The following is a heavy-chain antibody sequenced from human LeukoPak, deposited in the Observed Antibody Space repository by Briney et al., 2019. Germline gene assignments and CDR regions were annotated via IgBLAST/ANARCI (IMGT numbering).Heavy chain of an antibody. CDR2: ISAYNGNT. D-gene: IGHD3-22*01. CDR1: GYTFTSYG. V-gene: IGHV1-18*01. Sequence: ASVKVSCKASGYTFTSYGISWVRQAPGQGLEWMGWISAYNGNTNYAQKLQGRVTMTTDTSTSTAYMELRSLRSDDTAVYYCAGAPDDSSGYYYIGGAFDIWGQGTMVTVSS. CDR3: AGAPDDSSGYYYIGGAFDI. J-gene: IGHJ3*02.